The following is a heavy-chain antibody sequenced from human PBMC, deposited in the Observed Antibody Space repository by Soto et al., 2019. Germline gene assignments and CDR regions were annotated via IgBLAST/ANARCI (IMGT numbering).Heavy chain of an antibody. CDR2: IYYSGST. V-gene: IGHV4-31*03. CDR1: GGSISSGGYY. D-gene: IGHD3-16*02. CDR3: ASGRVWGSYRPRGAFDI. J-gene: IGHJ3*02. Sequence: SETLSLTCTVSGGSISSGGYYWSWIRQHPGKGLEWIGYIYYSGSTYYNPSLKSRVTISADKSISTAYLQWSSLKASDTAMYYCASGRVWGSYRPRGAFDIWGQGTMVTVSS.